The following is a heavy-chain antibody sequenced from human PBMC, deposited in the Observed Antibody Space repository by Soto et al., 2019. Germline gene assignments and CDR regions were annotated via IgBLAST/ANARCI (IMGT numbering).Heavy chain of an antibody. CDR1: GYTFPTST. J-gene: IGHJ4*02. CDR3: ASADYGDDDY. V-gene: IGHV1-18*01. Sequence: QLQLVQSGAEAKKPGASVKVSCKGSGYTFPTSTISWVRQAPGQGLEWMGWIKAYSGNTNYAQKLQGRVTMTTDTSTNTAYMELRSLTTDDTAIYYCASADYGDDDYWGQGTLVTVSS. D-gene: IGHD4-17*01. CDR2: IKAYSGNT.